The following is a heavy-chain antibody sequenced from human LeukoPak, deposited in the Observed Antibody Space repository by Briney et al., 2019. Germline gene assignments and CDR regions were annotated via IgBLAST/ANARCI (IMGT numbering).Heavy chain of an antibody. CDR2: ISNDGSKK. Sequence: GRSQRLSCAASGFTFSLCAMHWVRQAPGKGLEWVAVISNDGSKKYYTDSVKGRFTVSRDDPKNALYLQMNSLTAEDTAVYFCARGPVGYFDYWGQGTLVTVSS. CDR3: ARGPVGYFDY. D-gene: IGHD3-22*01. V-gene: IGHV3-30-3*01. J-gene: IGHJ4*02. CDR1: GFTFSLCA.